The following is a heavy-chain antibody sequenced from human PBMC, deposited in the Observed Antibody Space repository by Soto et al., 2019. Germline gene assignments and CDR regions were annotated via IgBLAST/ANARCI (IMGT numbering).Heavy chain of an antibody. V-gene: IGHV3-74*01. J-gene: IGHJ6*02. CDR2: INSDGSST. Sequence: PGGSLRLSCAASGFTFGSYWMHWVRQAPGKGLVWVSRINSDGSSTSYADSVKGRFTISRDNAKNTLYLQMNSLRAEETAVYYCARVTYGGYDLYYYYYGMDVWGQGTTVTVSS. D-gene: IGHD5-12*01. CDR1: GFTFGSYW. CDR3: ARVTYGGYDLYYYYYGMDV.